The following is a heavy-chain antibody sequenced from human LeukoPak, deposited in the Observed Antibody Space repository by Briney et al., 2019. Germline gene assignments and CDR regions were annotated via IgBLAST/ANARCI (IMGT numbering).Heavy chain of an antibody. J-gene: IGHJ4*02. D-gene: IGHD2-2*01. CDR3: ARVDCSSTSCHEGFDY. CDR2: ISSNGDSI. V-gene: IGHV3-64*01. Sequence: GGSLRLSCTASGFTFSNYAMHWVRQAPGKGLEYVAGISSNGDSIYNAHSVKDRFTISREDSKNTLYLQMGSLTAEDTAVYYCARVDCSSTSCHEGFDYWGQGTLVTVSS. CDR1: GFTFSNYA.